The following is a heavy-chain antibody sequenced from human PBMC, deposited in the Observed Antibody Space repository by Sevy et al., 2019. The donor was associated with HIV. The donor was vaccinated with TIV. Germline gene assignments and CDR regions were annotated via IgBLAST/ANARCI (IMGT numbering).Heavy chain of an antibody. D-gene: IGHD3-9*01. CDR3: ARAPSEPYDILTGYIPGGAFDI. V-gene: IGHV4-31*03. Sequence: SETLSLTCTVSGGSISSGDYYWSWIRQHPGKGLEWIGYIYYSGSTYYNPSLKSRVTISVDTSKNQFSLKLSSVTVADTAVYYCARAPSEPYDILTGYIPGGAFDIWGQGTMVTVSS. CDR2: IYYSGST. CDR1: GGSISSGDYY. J-gene: IGHJ3*02.